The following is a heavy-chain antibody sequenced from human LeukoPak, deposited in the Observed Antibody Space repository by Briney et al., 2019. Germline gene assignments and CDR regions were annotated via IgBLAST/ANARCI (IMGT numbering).Heavy chain of an antibody. CDR3: ARDEASGYSSSWGDY. Sequence: GGSLRLSCAASGFTFSSYAMHWVRQAPGKGLEWVAVISCDGSNKYYADSVKGRFTISRDNSKNTLYLQMNSLRAEDTAVYYCARDEASGYSSSWGDYWGQGTLVTVSS. J-gene: IGHJ4*02. V-gene: IGHV3-30*04. CDR1: GFTFSSYA. CDR2: ISCDGSNK. D-gene: IGHD6-13*01.